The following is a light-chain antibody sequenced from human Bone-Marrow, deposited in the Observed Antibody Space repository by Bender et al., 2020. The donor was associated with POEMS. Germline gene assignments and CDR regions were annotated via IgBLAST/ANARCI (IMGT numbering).Light chain of an antibody. CDR1: NIGSIS. Sequence: SYELTQPPSVSVAPGQTARITCEGKNIGSISVHWYQQKPGQAPVLVVYDNRDRPSGIPERVSGSNSGNTATLTVSRVEAGDEADYYCQVWDSDSDHPVFGGGTKLTVL. CDR3: QVWDSDSDHPV. J-gene: IGLJ2*01. CDR2: DNR. V-gene: IGLV3-21*02.